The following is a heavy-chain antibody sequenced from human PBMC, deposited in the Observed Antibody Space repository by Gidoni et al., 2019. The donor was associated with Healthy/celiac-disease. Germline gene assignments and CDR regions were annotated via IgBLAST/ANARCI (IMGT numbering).Heavy chain of an antibody. CDR2: IRSKAYGGTT. CDR3: TRTSTGTPITGLDY. Sequence: AMIWFRQAPGKGLEWVGFIRSKAYGGTTEYAASVKGRFIISRDDSKSVSYLQMNSLKSEDTGMFYCTRTSTGTPITGLDYWGRGTLVTVSS. V-gene: IGHV3-49*03. D-gene: IGHD4-17*01. CDR1: A. J-gene: IGHJ4*02.